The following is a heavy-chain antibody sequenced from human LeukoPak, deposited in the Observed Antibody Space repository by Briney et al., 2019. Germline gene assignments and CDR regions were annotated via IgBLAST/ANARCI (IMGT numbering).Heavy chain of an antibody. J-gene: IGHJ5*02. D-gene: IGHD3-22*01. CDR2: LIPIFGTA. V-gene: IGHV1-69*13. CDR1: GGTFSSYA. CDR3: ARDRSGIDDGWFDP. Sequence: AVKVSCKASGGTFSSYAISWVRQAPGQGLEGMGGLIPIFGTANYAQKFQGRVTITADESTSTAYMELSSLRSEDTAVYYCARDRSGIDDGWFDPWGQGTLVTVSS.